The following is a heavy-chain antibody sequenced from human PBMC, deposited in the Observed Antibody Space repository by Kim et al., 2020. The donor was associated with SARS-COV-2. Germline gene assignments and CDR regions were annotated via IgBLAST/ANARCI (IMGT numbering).Heavy chain of an antibody. J-gene: IGHJ3*02. CDR3: AGETITYAFDI. CDR1: GGSISSSNC. Sequence: SETLSLTCAVSGGSISSSNCWSWVRQPPGKGRVWSGGSYHSGSTNYNQSLKSRVTISVDKTKNHFSLQLSSVNAAATAVYYCAGETITYAFDIWGQGTMVTVSS. CDR2: SYHSGST. D-gene: IGHD5-12*01. V-gene: IGHV4-4*02.